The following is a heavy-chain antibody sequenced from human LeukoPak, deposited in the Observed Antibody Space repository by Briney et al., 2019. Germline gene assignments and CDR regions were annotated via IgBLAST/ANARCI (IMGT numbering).Heavy chain of an antibody. CDR1: GGSIGSYY. D-gene: IGHD3-9*01. Sequence: SETLSLTCTVSGGSIGSYYWSWIRQPPGKGLEWIGYIYYSGSTNYNPSLKSRVTISVDTSKNQFSLKLSSVTAADTAVYYCAGPLTGYLREAFDIWGQGTMVTVSS. V-gene: IGHV4-59*12. CDR2: IYYSGST. CDR3: AGPLTGYLREAFDI. J-gene: IGHJ3*02.